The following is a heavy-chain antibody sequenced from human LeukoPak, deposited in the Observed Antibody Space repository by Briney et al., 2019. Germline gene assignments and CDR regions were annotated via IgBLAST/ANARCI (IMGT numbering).Heavy chain of an antibody. V-gene: IGHV2-70*04. CDR2: IDWDDDK. Sequence: SGPALVKPTQTLTLTYTFSGFSLSTSGMRVSWIRQPPGKALEWLARIDWDDDKFYSTSLKTRLTISKDTSKNQVVLTMTNMDPVDTATYYCALVVPAANPYMDVWGKETTVTVSS. CDR3: ALVVPAANPYMDV. CDR1: GFSLSTSGMR. D-gene: IGHD2-2*01. J-gene: IGHJ6*03.